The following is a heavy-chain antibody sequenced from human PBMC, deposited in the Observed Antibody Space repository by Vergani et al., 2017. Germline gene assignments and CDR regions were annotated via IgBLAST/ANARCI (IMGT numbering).Heavy chain of an antibody. CDR2: TYYRSKWYN. D-gene: IGHD2-2*02. CDR1: GDSVSSNSAA. V-gene: IGHV6-1*01. Sequence: QVQLQQSGPGLVKPSQTLSLTCAISGDSVSSNSAAWNWIRQSPSRGLEWLGRTYYRSKWYNDYAVSVKSRITINPDTSKNQFSLQLNSVTPEDTAVYYCARLWRGYCSSTSCYTSDYWGQGTLVTVSS. J-gene: IGHJ4*02. CDR3: ARLWRGYCSSTSCYTSDY.